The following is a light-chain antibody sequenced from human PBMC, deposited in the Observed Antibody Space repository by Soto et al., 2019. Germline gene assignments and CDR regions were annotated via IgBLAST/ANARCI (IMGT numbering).Light chain of an antibody. CDR1: SSDVGGYNY. CDR3: SSYTSSSTVV. Sequence: QSALTQPASVSGSPGQSITISCTGTSSDVGGYNYVSWYQQHPGKAPKLMIYDVSNRPSGVSNRFSGSKSDNTASLNISGLRAEDEADYYCSSYTSSSTVVFGGGTKVTVL. V-gene: IGLV2-14*01. CDR2: DVS. J-gene: IGLJ2*01.